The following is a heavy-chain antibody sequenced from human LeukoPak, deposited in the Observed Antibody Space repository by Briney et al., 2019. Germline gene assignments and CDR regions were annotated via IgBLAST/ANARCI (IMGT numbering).Heavy chain of an antibody. J-gene: IGHJ4*02. CDR1: GYTFTGYY. CDR2: INPNSGGT. Sequence: ASVTVSCKASGYTFTGYYIHWVRQAPGQGLEWMGWINPNSGGTNYAQKFQGRVTMTRDTSISTAYMELSRLRSDDTAVYYCAREGAVLRYFDWLPRTFDYWGQGTLVTVSS. V-gene: IGHV1-2*02. D-gene: IGHD3-9*01. CDR3: AREGAVLRYFDWLPRTFDY.